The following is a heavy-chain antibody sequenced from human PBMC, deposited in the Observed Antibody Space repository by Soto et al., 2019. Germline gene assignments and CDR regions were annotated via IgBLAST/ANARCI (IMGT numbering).Heavy chain of an antibody. V-gene: IGHV3-23*04. CDR1: GFTFRNNV. D-gene: IGHD3-10*01. J-gene: IGHJ6*02. Sequence: EVQLVESGGYLVQPGGSLRLSCAASGFTFRNNVMNWVRQAPGRGLEWVSAITDNGGSTYYADSVKGRCTISRDNSKNTLYLQMNSLRAEDTAVYYCAKEVYGAARGGMDVWGQGTTVTVSS. CDR2: ITDNGGST. CDR3: AKEVYGAARGGMDV.